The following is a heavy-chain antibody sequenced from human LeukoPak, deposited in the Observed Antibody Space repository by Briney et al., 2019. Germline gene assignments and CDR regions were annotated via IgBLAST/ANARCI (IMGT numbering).Heavy chain of an antibody. V-gene: IGHV1-8*01. CDR1: GYTFTSYD. CDR2: MNPNSGNT. Sequence: ASVKVSCKASGYTFTSYDINWVRQATGQGLEWMGWMNPNSGNTGCAQKFQGRVTITADKSTSTAYMELSSLRSEDTVVYYCARARGDSSGYIDYWGQGTLVTVSS. J-gene: IGHJ4*02. CDR3: ARARGDSSGYIDY. D-gene: IGHD3-22*01.